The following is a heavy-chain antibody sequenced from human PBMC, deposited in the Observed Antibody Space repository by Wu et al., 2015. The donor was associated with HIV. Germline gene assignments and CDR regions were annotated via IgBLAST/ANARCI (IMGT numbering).Heavy chain of an antibody. V-gene: IGHV1-58*02. CDR3: AATKYYYGSRSYFPFDP. Sequence: QMQLVQSGPEVKKPGTSVKVSCKASGFTFTSSAMQWVRQARGQRLEWIGWIVVGSGNANYAQKFQERVIITRDVSTSTAYMELSSLRSEDTALYYCAATKYYYGSRSYFPFDPWGQGTLVTVSS. D-gene: IGHD3-10*01. CDR1: GFTFTSSA. CDR2: IVVGSGNA. J-gene: IGHJ5*02.